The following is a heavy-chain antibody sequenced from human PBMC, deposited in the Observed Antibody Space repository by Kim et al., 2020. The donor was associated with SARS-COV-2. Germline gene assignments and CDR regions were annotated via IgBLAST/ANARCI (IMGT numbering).Heavy chain of an antibody. CDR2: ISHTGCT. D-gene: IGHD2-15*01. CDR3: TWDVVAHPGF. CDR1: GGSIRFNNW. J-gene: IGHJ6*01. V-gene: IGHV4-4*02. Sequence: SETLSLTCAVSGGSIRFNNWWSWVRQPPGKGLERIGGISHTGCTNYSPSLKSRITLSVDVSKNHFSLILTYVTAADSPGFFCTWDVVAHPGFWGQGTPVT.